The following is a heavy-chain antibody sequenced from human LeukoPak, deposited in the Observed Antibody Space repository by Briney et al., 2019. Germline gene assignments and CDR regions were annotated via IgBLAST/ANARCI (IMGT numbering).Heavy chain of an antibody. V-gene: IGHV3-30-3*01. CDR2: ISYDGSNK. D-gene: IGHD3-3*01. J-gene: IGHJ6*02. Sequence: GESLRLSCAASGFTFSSYAMHWVRQAPGKGLEWVAVISYDGSNKYYADSVKGRFTISRDNSKNTLYLQMNSLRAEDTAVYYCAKEDGYDFWSGYYILYYYYGMDVWGQGTTVTVSS. CDR1: GFTFSSYA. CDR3: AKEDGYDFWSGYYILYYYYGMDV.